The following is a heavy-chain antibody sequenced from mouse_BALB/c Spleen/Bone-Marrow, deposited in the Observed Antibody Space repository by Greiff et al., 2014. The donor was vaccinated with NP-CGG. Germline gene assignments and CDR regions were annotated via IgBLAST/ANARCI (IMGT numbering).Heavy chain of an antibody. V-gene: IGHV5-9-3*01. CDR2: ISSGGSYT. D-gene: IGHD2-14*01. Sequence: VQLKQSGGGLVKPGGSLKLSCAASGFTFSSRAMSWVRQTPEKRLEWVAIISSGGSYTYCLDSVKGRFTISRDNAKNTLYLQMSSLRSKDTAMYYCARAGRYDGNFDYWGQGTTLTVSS. CDR3: ARAGRYDGNFDY. J-gene: IGHJ2*01. CDR1: GFTFSSRA.